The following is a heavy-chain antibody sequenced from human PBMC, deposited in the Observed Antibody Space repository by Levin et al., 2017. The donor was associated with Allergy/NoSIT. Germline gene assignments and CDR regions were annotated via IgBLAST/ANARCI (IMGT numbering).Heavy chain of an antibody. Sequence: GESLKISCKASGYSFTDYYLHWVRQAPGQGLDWMGWINPNTGVTNYAQKFQGRVTRVTMTRDTSSSTAYMELSRLISDDTAVYYCARAWTPRGSPGYWGQGTLVTVSS. CDR2: INPNTGVT. J-gene: IGHJ4*02. V-gene: IGHV1-2*02. CDR3: ARAWTPRGSPGY. CDR1: GYSFTDYY. D-gene: IGHD3/OR15-3a*01.